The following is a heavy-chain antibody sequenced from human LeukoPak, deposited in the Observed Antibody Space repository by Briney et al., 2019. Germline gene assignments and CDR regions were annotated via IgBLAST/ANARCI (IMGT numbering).Heavy chain of an antibody. CDR3: AKAPDYYDSSGPST. J-gene: IGHJ5*02. Sequence: GGSLRLSCAASGFTFSSHDMHWVRQAPGKGLEWVAIISYDGGKKDYADSVKGRFTISRDNSKNSLYLQMNSLRAEDTAVYYCAKAPDYYDSSGPSTWGQGTLVTVSS. D-gene: IGHD3-22*01. CDR1: GFTFSSHD. V-gene: IGHV3-33*05. CDR2: ISYDGGKK.